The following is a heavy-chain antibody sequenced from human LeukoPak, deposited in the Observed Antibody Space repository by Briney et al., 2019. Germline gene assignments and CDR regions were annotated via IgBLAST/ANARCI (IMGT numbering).Heavy chain of an antibody. J-gene: IGHJ4*02. CDR1: GFTFSNYW. V-gene: IGHV3-7*01. CDR2: IHQHGNEK. D-gene: IGHD2-8*01. CDR3: ATLNGPLFEY. Sequence: GGSLRLPCAASGFTFSNYWMSWVRQAPGKGLEWVASIHQHGNEKYFVDSVRGRFTISRDNAKSSLYLQMSSLRAEDTAVYYCATLNGPLFEYWGQGTLVTVSS.